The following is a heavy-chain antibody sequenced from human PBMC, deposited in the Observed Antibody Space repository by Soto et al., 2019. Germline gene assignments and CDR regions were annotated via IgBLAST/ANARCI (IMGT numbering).Heavy chain of an antibody. CDR1: GYTFRSYG. CDR2: INADNGDT. CDR3: ARDQSQGAFDI. J-gene: IGHJ3*02. V-gene: IGHV1-3*01. Sequence: GASVKVSCKASGYTFRSYGIQWVRQAPGQSLEWMGWINADNGDTKYSQNFQDRVTITRDTSASTAYMELRSLRSDDTAVYYCARDQSQGAFDIWGQGTMVTVSS.